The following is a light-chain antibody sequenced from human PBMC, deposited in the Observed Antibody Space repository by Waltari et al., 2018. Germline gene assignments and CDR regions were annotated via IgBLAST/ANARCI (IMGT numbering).Light chain of an antibody. CDR3: SSYAGSNDPVV. CDR2: EVS. Sequence: QSALTQPPSASGSPGQSVAISRTGTSSDDGGYNYVSWYQHHPGNAPKLIIYEVSKRPSGVPDRFSGSKSGNPASLTVSGLQADDEADFYCSSYAGSNDPVVFGGGTKLTVL. V-gene: IGLV2-8*01. CDR1: SSDDGGYNY. J-gene: IGLJ2*01.